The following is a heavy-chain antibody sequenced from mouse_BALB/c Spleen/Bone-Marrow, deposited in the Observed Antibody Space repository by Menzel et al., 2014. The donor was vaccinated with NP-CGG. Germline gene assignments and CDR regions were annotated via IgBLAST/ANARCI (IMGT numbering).Heavy chain of an antibody. D-gene: IGHD2-1*01. J-gene: IGHJ1*01. CDR2: ISYSGST. Sequence: VQLQQSGPSLVKPSQTLSLPCSVTGDSITSGYWNWIRKFPGNKLEYMGYISYSGSTYYNPSLKSRISITRDTSKNXYYLQLNSVTTEDTATYYCARYDGNHDWYFDVWGAGTTVTVSS. V-gene: IGHV3-8*02. CDR1: GDSITSGY. CDR3: ARYDGNHDWYFDV.